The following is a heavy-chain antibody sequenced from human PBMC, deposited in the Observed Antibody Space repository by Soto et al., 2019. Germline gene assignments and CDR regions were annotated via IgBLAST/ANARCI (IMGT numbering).Heavy chain of an antibody. CDR1: GFTFSSYA. V-gene: IGHV3-30-3*01. CDR3: ARDRAVATAYYYGMDV. D-gene: IGHD5-18*01. J-gene: IGHJ6*02. Sequence: GGSLRLSCAASGFTFSSYAMHWVRQAPGKGLEWVAVISYDGSNKYYADSVKGRFTISRDNSKNTLYLQMNSLRAEDTAVYYCARDRAVATAYYYGMDVWGQGTTVTVSS. CDR2: ISYDGSNK.